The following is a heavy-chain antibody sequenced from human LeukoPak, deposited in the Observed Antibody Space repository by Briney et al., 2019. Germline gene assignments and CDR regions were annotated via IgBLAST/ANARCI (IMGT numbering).Heavy chain of an antibody. CDR2: INPNSGGT. J-gene: IGHJ4*02. Sequence: ASVKVSCKASGYTFTGYYMHWVRQAPGQGLEWMGWINPNSGGTNYAQKFQGRVTMTRDTSISTAYMELSRLRSHDTAVYYCARGSDDFWSGYSPSYWGQGTLVTVSS. CDR3: ARGSDDFWSGYSPSY. CDR1: GYTFTGYY. V-gene: IGHV1-2*02. D-gene: IGHD3-3*01.